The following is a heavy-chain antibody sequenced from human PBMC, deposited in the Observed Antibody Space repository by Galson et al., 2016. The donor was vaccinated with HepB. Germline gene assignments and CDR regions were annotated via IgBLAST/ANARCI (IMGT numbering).Heavy chain of an antibody. CDR1: GIIFSTSN. CDR3: AADPGDVDTLDF. V-gene: IGHV1-58*01. Sequence: SVKVSCKASGIIFSTSNVQWVRQARGQRLEWIGWIAVGSGNTNYAQKFHDRVTITRDMSTSNAYMELNSLRSEDTAIYYCAADPGDVDTLDFWGQGTLVTVSS. J-gene: IGHJ4*02. D-gene: IGHD3-10*01. CDR2: IAVGSGNT.